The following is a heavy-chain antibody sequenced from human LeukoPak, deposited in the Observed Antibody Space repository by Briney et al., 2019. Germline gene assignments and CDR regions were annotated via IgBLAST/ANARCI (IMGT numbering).Heavy chain of an antibody. CDR3: AKGYLPIHYYYGSSGDLKTGDAFDI. CDR1: GFTFSSYG. J-gene: IGHJ3*02. CDR2: ISGSGGST. D-gene: IGHD3-22*01. Sequence: GGSLRLSCAASGFTFSSYGMSWVRQAPGKGLEWVSAISGSGGSTYYADSVKGRFTISRDNSKNTLYLQMNSLRAEDTAVYYCAKGYLPIHYYYGSSGDLKTGDAFDIWGQGTMVTVSS. V-gene: IGHV3-23*01.